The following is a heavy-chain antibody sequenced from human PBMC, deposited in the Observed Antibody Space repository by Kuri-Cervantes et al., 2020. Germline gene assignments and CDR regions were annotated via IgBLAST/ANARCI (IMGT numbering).Heavy chain of an antibody. Sequence: GGSLRLSCAASGFTFSNSDMNWVRQAPGRGLEWVSYISSSSSTIYYADSVKGRFTISRDNAKNSLYLQMNSLRAEDTAVYYCARDKLAARRPYSSSWYTDYGMDVWGQGTTVTVSS. J-gene: IGHJ6*02. V-gene: IGHV3-48*01. CDR3: ARDKLAARRPYSSSWYTDYGMDV. CDR2: ISSSSSTI. D-gene: IGHD6-13*01. CDR1: GFTFSNSD.